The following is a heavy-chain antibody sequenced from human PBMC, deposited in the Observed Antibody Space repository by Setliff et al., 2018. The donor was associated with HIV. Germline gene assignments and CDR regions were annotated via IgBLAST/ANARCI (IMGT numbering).Heavy chain of an antibody. Sequence: ASVKVSCKGSGYTFIDYYMHWVQQAPGKGLEWMGRVDPEDGETIYAEKFQGRVTITADTSTDTAYMGLNSLRSEDTAVYYCAAHYDILTGYRRPLDYWGQGTLVTVSS. CDR2: VDPEDGET. J-gene: IGHJ4*02. CDR3: AAHYDILTGYRRPLDY. D-gene: IGHD3-9*01. V-gene: IGHV1-69-2*01. CDR1: GYTFIDYY.